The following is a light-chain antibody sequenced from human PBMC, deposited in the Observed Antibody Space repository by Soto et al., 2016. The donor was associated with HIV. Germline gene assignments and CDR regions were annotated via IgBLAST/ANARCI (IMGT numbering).Light chain of an antibody. CDR3: QVWDSSSDHPGV. J-gene: IGLJ2*01. CDR1: NIGSRS. CDR2: NDG. Sequence: SYELTQPLSVSVARGRTATFTCGGRNIGSRSVQWYQQKPGQAPVLVIYNDGDRPSGIPQRFSGSNSGNTATLTISRVEAGDEADYYCQVWDSSSDHPGVFGGGTKLTVL. V-gene: IGLV3-21*04.